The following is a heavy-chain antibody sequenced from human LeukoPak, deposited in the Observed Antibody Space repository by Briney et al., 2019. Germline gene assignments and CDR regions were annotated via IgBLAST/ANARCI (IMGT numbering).Heavy chain of an antibody. Sequence: PGWPLTLSCAPSGFTFSSYSMNWVRQAPGKGLEWVSYISSSRSTIYYADSVKGRFTISRDNAKKSLYLQMNRLRAEDTAVYYCARDGSFDYWGQATLVTVSS. V-gene: IGHV3-48*01. CDR3: ARDGSFDY. CDR1: GFTFSSYS. J-gene: IGHJ4*02. CDR2: ISSSRSTI.